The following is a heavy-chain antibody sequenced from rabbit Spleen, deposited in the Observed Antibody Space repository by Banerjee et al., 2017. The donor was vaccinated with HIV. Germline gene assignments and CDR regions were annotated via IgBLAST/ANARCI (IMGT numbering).Heavy chain of an antibody. CDR2: INTYTGKS. D-gene: IGHD1-1*01. CDR1: GVSLNDKDV. CDR3: ARDLIGIIGWNFYL. J-gene: IGHJ6*01. Sequence: QEQLVESGGGLVKPEGSLTLTCKASGVSLNDKDVMCWVRQAPGKGLEWIACINTYTGKSVYASWATGRFTISRTSSITVTLQMTSLTAADTATYFCARDLIGIIGWNFYLWGPGTLVTVS. V-gene: IGHV1S45*01.